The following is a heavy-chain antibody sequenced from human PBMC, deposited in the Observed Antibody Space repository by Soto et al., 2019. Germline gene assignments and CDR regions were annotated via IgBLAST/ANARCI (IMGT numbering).Heavy chain of an antibody. V-gene: IGHV1-69*08. D-gene: IGHD3-22*01. CDR3: ARDTGTDSSGYYRLFS. Sequence: QVQLVQSGAAVKKPGSSVKVSCKASGGTFSSYTISWVRQAPGQGLEWMGRIIPILGIANYAQKFQGRVTISADKSTSTGYMELCSLRSEDTAVYYCARDTGTDSSGYYRLFSWGQGTLVTVSS. CDR1: GGTFSSYT. J-gene: IGHJ5*02. CDR2: IIPILGIA.